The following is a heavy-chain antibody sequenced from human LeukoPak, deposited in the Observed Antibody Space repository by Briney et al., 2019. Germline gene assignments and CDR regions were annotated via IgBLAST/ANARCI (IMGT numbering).Heavy chain of an antibody. V-gene: IGHV1-69*05. J-gene: IGHJ6*03. D-gene: IGHD1-26*01. CDR3: ARGTLSLNAVGKYYYYMDV. CDR1: GGTFSSYA. CDR2: IIPILGTG. Sequence: ASGTVSCKASGGTFSSYAIGWVREAPGQGLEWMGGIIPILGTGNYAQKVQGRVTITTDESTSTAYMELSSLRSEDTAVYYCARGTLSLNAVGKYYYYMDVWGKGTTVTVSS.